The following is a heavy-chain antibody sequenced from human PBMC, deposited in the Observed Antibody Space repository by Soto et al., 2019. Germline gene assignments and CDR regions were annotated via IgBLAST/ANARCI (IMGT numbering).Heavy chain of an antibody. D-gene: IGHD2-21*02. J-gene: IGHJ6*02. V-gene: IGHV3-7*01. CDR2: IKQDGSEK. CDR3: ARQLVTPYGHYYYGMDV. Sequence: SGGSLRLSCAASGFTFSSYWMSWVRQAPGKGLEWVANIKQDGSEKYYVDSVKGRFTISRDNAKNSLYLQMNSLRAEDTAVYYCARQLVTPYGHYYYGMDVWGQGTTVTVSS. CDR1: GFTFSSYW.